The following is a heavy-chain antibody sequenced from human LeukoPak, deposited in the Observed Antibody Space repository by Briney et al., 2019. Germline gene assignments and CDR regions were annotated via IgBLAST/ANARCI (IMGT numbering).Heavy chain of an antibody. V-gene: IGHV3-23*01. CDR3: AKDPYGDYYFDY. Sequence: GGSLRLSCAASGFTFNNYAMNWVRQAPGKGLEWVSSIDESGDKTHYADSVKGRFTISRDNSQNTLYLQMNSLRAEDTAVYFCAKDPYGDYYFDYWGQGTLVTVSS. J-gene: IGHJ4*02. CDR1: GFTFNNYA. CDR2: IDESGDKT. D-gene: IGHD4-17*01.